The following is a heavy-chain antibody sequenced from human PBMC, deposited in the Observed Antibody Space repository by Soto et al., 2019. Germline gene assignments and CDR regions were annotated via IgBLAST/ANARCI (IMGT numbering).Heavy chain of an antibody. V-gene: IGHV1-69*01. CDR3: ARGIRRAVYRAYYDFGGIYY. D-gene: IGHD3-3*01. J-gene: IGHJ4*02. Sequence: QVQLVQSGAEVKKPGSSVKVSCKASGGTFSSYAISWVRQAPGQGLEWMGGIIPIFGTANYAQKCQGRVTITADEYTSTAYMEQRSVRSEDTDVCYWARGIRRAVYRAYYDFGGIYYLGQGTLVTVSS. CDR1: GGTFSSYA. CDR2: IIPIFGTA.